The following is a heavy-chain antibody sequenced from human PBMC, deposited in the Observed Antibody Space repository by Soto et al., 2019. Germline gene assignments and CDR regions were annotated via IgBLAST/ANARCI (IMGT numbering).Heavy chain of an antibody. CDR1: GFTFSSYG. CDR3: AKVGKPAAIQYYFDY. V-gene: IGHV3-30*18. D-gene: IGHD2-2*02. CDR2: ISYDGSNK. J-gene: IGHJ4*02. Sequence: QVQLVESGGGVVQPGRSLRLSCAACGFTFSSYGMHWVRQAPRKRLEWVAVISYDGSNKYYADSVKGRFTISRDNSKNTLYLQMNSLRAEDTAVYYCAKVGKPAAIQYYFDYWGQGTLVTVSS.